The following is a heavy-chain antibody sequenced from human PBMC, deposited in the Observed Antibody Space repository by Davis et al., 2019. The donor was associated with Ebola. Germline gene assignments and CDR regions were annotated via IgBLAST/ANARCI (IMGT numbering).Heavy chain of an antibody. V-gene: IGHV1-46*04. CDR2: INPSGGTI. CDR1: AYTFTTYY. CDR3: AMSDSSGDGFDV. Sequence: ASVKVSCKASAYTFTTYYMHWVRQAPGQGLEWMGVINPSGGTISYAQKLRGSVTMTTDTSTSTVDMELSSLRSEDTAVYYCAMSDSSGDGFDVWGLGTMVTVSS. J-gene: IGHJ3*01. D-gene: IGHD3-22*01.